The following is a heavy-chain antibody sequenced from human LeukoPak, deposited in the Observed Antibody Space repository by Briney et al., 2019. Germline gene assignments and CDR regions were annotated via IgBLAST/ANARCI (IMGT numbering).Heavy chain of an antibody. D-gene: IGHD2-2*01. J-gene: IGHJ6*02. Sequence: PGGSLRLSCAASGFTFSSYGMHWVRQAPGKGLEWVAVIWYDGSNKYYADSVRGRFTISRDNSKNTLYLQMNSLRAEDTAVYYCAKARRYCSSTSCPPASGMDVWGQGTTVTVSS. V-gene: IGHV3-33*06. CDR1: GFTFSSYG. CDR2: IWYDGSNK. CDR3: AKARRYCSSTSCPPASGMDV.